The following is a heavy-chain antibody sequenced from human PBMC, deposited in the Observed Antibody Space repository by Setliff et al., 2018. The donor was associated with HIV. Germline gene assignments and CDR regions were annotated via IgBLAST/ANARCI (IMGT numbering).Heavy chain of an antibody. Sequence: PLETLSLTCTVSGGSITRSSYYWAWIRQPPGKGLEWIGNIFYSGHTFYNPSLRSRVTISVDTSKNQFSLKLSSVTAADTAVYYCARGVAAAGLWGQGTLVTVSS. CDR3: ARGVAAAGL. J-gene: IGHJ4*02. CDR2: IFYSGHT. CDR1: GGSITRSSYY. V-gene: IGHV4-39*07. D-gene: IGHD6-13*01.